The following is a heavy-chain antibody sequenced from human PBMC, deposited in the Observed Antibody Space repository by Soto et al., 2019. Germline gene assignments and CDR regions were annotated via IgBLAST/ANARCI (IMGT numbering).Heavy chain of an antibody. CDR2: INPSGGST. D-gene: IGHD3-9*01. Sequence: GASVKVSCKASGYTLTSYYIHWVRQAPGQGLEWMGIINPSGGSTTYAQKFQGRVTMTRDTSTSTVYVELSSLRSEDTAVYYCARSDFDWLSKARYYFDYWGQGTLVT. V-gene: IGHV1-46*01. CDR1: GYTLTSYY. CDR3: ARSDFDWLSKARYYFDY. J-gene: IGHJ4*02.